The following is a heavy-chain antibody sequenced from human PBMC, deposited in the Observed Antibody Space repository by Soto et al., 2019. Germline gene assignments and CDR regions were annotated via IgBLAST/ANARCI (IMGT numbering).Heavy chain of an antibody. CDR2: IYYSGST. CDR1: GGSISSGGYY. J-gene: IGHJ5*02. D-gene: IGHD4-17*01. V-gene: IGHV4-31*03. Sequence: QVQLQESGPGLVKPSQTLSLTCTVSGGSISSGGYYWSWIRQHPGKGLEWIGYIYYSGSTYYNPSLNSGVTMSVDTSKNQFRLKLSSVTAADTAVYYCARLGGDYGDARWFDPWGQGTLVTVSS. CDR3: ARLGGDYGDARWFDP.